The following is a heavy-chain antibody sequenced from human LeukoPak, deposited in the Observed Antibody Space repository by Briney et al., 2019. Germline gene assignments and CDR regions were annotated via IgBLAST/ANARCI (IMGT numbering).Heavy chain of an antibody. CDR2: IYPGDSDT. CDR3: ASAYSSGWQGDAFDI. Sequence: GESLKISCKGSGYSFTSYWIGWVRQMPGKGLEWMGIIYPGDSDTRYSPSFQGQVTISADKSISTAYLQWSSLKASDTAMYYCASAYSSGWQGDAFDIWGQGTMVTVSS. V-gene: IGHV5-51*01. J-gene: IGHJ3*02. D-gene: IGHD6-19*01. CDR1: GYSFTSYW.